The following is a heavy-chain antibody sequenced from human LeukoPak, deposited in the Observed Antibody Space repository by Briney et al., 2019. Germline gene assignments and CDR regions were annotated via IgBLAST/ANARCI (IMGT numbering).Heavy chain of an antibody. CDR3: ARDRLARGSYWNAFDI. CDR1: GGSMSSYY. V-gene: IGHV4-4*07. D-gene: IGHD1-26*01. CDR2: IYTSGST. Sequence: SETLSLTCTVSGGSMSSYYWSWIRQPAGKGLEWIGRIYTSGSTNYNPSLKSRVTMSVDTSKNQFSLKLSSVTAADTAVYYCARDRLARGSYWNAFDIWGQGTMVTVSS. J-gene: IGHJ3*02.